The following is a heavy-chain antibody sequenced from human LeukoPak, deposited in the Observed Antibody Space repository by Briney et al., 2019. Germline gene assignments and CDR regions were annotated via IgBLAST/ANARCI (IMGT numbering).Heavy chain of an antibody. CDR2: INSDRSST. D-gene: IGHD2-2*01. J-gene: IGHJ6*02. CDR3: ARAAIVVVPAATERYYYYYGMDV. Sequence: PGGSLRLSCAASGFTFSSYWMHGVRQAPGKGLVWVSRINSDRSSTSYADSVKGRFTISRDNAKNTLYLQMNSLRAEDTAVYYWARAAIVVVPAATERYYYYYGMDVWGQGTTVTVSS. CDR1: GFTFSSYW. V-gene: IGHV3-74*01.